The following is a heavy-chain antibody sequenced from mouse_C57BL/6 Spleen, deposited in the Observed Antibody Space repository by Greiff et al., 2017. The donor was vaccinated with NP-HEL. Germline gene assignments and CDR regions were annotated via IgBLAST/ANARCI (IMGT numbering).Heavy chain of an antibody. V-gene: IGHV1-42*01. CDR2: INPSTGGT. CDR3: ARWLLRRYYFDY. D-gene: IGHD2-3*01. Sequence: EVQLQQSGPELVKPGASVKISCKASGYSFTGYYMNWVKQSPEKSLEWIGEINPSTGGTTYNQKFKAKATLTVDKSSSTAYMQLKSLTSEDSAVYYCARWLLRRYYFDYWGQGTTLTVSS. CDR1: GYSFTGYY. J-gene: IGHJ2*01.